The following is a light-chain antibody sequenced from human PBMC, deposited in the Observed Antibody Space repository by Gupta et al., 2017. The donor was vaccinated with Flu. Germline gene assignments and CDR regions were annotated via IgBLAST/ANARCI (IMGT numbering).Light chain of an antibody. Sequence: SYVLTQPPSVSEAPGQTAKITCGGDRIGSKSVHWYQQRPGQAPLLIVYDDSDRPSRIPERFSGSNSGNTATLTITSVEAGDEADYFCQVWDSDSEIGVFGGGTTLTVL. J-gene: IGLJ3*02. CDR3: QVWDSDSEIGV. CDR1: RIGSKS. CDR2: DDS. V-gene: IGLV3-21*02.